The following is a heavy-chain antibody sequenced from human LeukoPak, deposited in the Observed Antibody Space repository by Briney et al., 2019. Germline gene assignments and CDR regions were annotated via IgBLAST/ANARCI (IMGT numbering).Heavy chain of an antibody. V-gene: IGHV3-30-3*01. CDR1: GFAFSSYA. Sequence: PGGSLRLSCAASGFAFSSYAVHWVRQAPGKGLECVAVISHDGSKKYYADFVKGRFTISRDNSKNTLYLHMNSLIPEDTAVYFCAKATTISAAGSHFVYWGQGTLVTVSS. D-gene: IGHD6-13*01. CDR3: AKATTISAAGSHFVY. J-gene: IGHJ4*02. CDR2: ISHDGSKK.